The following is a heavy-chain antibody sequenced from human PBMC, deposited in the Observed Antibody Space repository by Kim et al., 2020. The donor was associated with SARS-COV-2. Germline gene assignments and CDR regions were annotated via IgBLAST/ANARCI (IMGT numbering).Heavy chain of an antibody. CDR1: GGSISSSSYY. D-gene: IGHD6-13*01. J-gene: IGHJ4*02. CDR3: ARHSIAEAGTDY. Sequence: SDTLSLTCTVSGGSISSSSYYWGWIRQPPGKGLEWIGSIYYSGSTYYNPSLKSRVTISVDTSKNQFSLKLRSVTAADTAGYYGARHSIAEAGTDYWGKG. CDR2: IYYSGST. V-gene: IGHV4-39*01.